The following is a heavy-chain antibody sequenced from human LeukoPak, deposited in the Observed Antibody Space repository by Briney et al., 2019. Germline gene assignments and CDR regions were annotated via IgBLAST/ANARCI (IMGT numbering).Heavy chain of an antibody. CDR3: ASGYDFWSGSRILYYFDY. V-gene: IGHV1-69*05. J-gene: IGHJ4*02. CDR2: IIPIFGTA. D-gene: IGHD3-3*01. CDR1: GGTFSSYA. Sequence: ASVKVSCKASGGTFSSYAISWVRQAPGQGLEWMGGIIPIFGTANYAQKFQVRVTITTDESTRTAYMELSSLRSEDTAVYYCASGYDFWSGSRILYYFDYWGQGTLATVSS.